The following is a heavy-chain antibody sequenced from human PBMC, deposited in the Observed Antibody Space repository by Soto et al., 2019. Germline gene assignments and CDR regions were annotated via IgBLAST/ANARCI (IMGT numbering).Heavy chain of an antibody. Sequence: SETLSLTCTVSGGSISSGGYYWSWIRQHPGKGLEWIGYIYYSGSTYYNPSLKSRVTISVDTSKNQFSLKLSSVTAADTAVYYCARNWGSYRPSSVDYWGQGTLVTDSA. D-gene: IGHD3-16*02. V-gene: IGHV4-31*03. CDR3: ARNWGSYRPSSVDY. CDR2: IYYSGST. CDR1: GGSISSGGYY. J-gene: IGHJ4*02.